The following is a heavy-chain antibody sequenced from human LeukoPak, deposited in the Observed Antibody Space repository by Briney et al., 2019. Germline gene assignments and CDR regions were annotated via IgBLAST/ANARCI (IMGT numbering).Heavy chain of an antibody. CDR3: ARVDQRAMVLYYFDY. CDR1: GFTFTKYW. J-gene: IGHJ4*02. CDR2: IMEDGSEK. V-gene: IGHV3-7*01. Sequence: PGGSLRLSCEASGFTFTKYWMSWVRQAPGKGLEWVANIMEDGSEKKYVDSVKGRFTIARDNAKNSLYLQMNSLRAEDTAVYYCARVDQRAMVLYYFDYWGQGTLVTVSS. D-gene: IGHD5-18*01.